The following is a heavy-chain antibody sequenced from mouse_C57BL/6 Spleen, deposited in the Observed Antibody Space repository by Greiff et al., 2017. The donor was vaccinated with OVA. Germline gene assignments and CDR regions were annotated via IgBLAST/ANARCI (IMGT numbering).Heavy chain of an antibody. V-gene: IGHV1-53*01. D-gene: IGHD2-3*01. J-gene: IGHJ4*01. Sequence: QVHVKQPGTELVKPGASVKLSCKASGYTFTSYWMHWVKQRPGQGLEWIGNINPSNGGTNYNEKFKSKATLTVDKSSSTAYMQLSSLTSEDSAVYYCARTIYDGYYYAMDYWGQGTSVTVSS. CDR2: INPSNGGT. CDR3: ARTIYDGYYYAMDY. CDR1: GYTFTSYW.